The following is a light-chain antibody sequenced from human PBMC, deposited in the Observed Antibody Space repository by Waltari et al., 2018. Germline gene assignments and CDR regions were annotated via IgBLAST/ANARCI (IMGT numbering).Light chain of an antibody. V-gene: IGLV3-21*04. CDR1: NIGSIS. J-gene: IGLJ2*01. CDR3: QVWDTGSDHVI. Sequence: SYVLTQPPSVSVAPGETARISCGGNNIGSISVHWYQQKAGQAPVLVMSYDADRPSGIPEQFSGSNSGNTATLTINRVEVGDEADYYCQVWDTGSDHVIFGGGTKLTV. CDR2: YDA.